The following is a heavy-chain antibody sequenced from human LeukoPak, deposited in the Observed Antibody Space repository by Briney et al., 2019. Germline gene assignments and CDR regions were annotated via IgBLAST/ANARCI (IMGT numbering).Heavy chain of an antibody. CDR2: ISSSSSYI. Sequence: PGGSLRLSCAASGFTFSSYSMNWVREAPGKGLEWVSSISSSSSYIYYADSVKGRFTISRDNGENSLYLQMNRLRPEDTAVYYCARDQMRPNYDFWSGPWGRAYYFDYWGQGTLVTVSS. CDR3: ARDQMRPNYDFWSGPWGRAYYFDY. J-gene: IGHJ4*02. CDR1: GFTFSSYS. D-gene: IGHD3-3*01. V-gene: IGHV3-21*01.